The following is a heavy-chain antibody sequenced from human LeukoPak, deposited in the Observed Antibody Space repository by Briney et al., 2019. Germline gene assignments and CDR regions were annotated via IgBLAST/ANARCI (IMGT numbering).Heavy chain of an antibody. J-gene: IGHJ4*02. Sequence: GGSLRLSCAASGFTFSSYAMSWVREAPGKGLEWVSAISGSGGSTYYADSVKGRFTISRDNSKNTLYLQMNSLRAEDTAVYYCAKDWTTVVAANGRVDYWGQGTLVTVSS. CDR3: AKDWTTVVAANGRVDY. V-gene: IGHV3-23*01. CDR2: ISGSGGST. CDR1: GFTFSSYA. D-gene: IGHD2-15*01.